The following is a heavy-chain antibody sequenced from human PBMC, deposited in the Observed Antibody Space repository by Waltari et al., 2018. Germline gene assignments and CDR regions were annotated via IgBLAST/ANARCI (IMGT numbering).Heavy chain of an antibody. CDR3: ARAPRSSSPFGLDY. CDR1: GFTFSSYS. V-gene: IGHV3-48*04. D-gene: IGHD6-13*01. CDR2: KSSSSSTI. J-gene: IGHJ4*02. Sequence: EVQLVESGGGLVQPGGSLRLSCAASGFTFSSYSMNWVRQAPGNGREWCSYKSSSSSTIYYADSVKGRFTISRDNAKNSLYLQMNSLRAEDTAVYYCARAPRSSSPFGLDYWGQGTLVTVSS.